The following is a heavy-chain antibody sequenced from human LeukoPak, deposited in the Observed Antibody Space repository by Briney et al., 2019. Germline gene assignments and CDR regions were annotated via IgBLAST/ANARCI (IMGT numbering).Heavy chain of an antibody. V-gene: IGHV1-2*02. J-gene: IGHJ5*02. D-gene: IGHD4-17*01. Sequence: ASVKVSCKASGYTFTRYYMHWVRQAPRQGLEWMGWINPNSGGTNYAQKFQGRVTMTRDTSISTAYVDLSSVRSEDTGVYYCARLSSHYGDYKVDRWGEGTLVSVCS. CDR3: ARLSSHYGDYKVDR. CDR2: INPNSGGT. CDR1: GYTFTRYY.